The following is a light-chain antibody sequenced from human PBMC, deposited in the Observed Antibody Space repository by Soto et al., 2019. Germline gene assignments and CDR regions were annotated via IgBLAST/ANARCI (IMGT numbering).Light chain of an antibody. CDR2: KAS. V-gene: IGKV1-5*03. Sequence: DIQMTLSPSTLSGSVGYRFTITCRASQTISSLLAWYQQKPRKAPKLLIYKASTLKSGVPSRFSGTGSGTQFTLTISSLQPDDFATYYCQHYNSYSEAFGQGTKVDIK. CDR1: QTISSL. CDR3: QHYNSYSEA. J-gene: IGKJ1*01.